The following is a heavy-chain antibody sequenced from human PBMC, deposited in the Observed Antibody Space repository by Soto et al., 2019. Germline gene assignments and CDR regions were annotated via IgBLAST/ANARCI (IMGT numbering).Heavy chain of an antibody. CDR1: GGSISSGDYY. J-gene: IGHJ5*02. D-gene: IGHD3-10*02. Sequence: SETLSLTCTVSGGSISSGDYYWSWIRQPPGKGLEWIGYIYYSGSTYYNPSLKSRVTISVDTSKNQFSLKLSSVTAADTAVYYCASVGGLFGSALASWFHPSCQTTLVSVS. CDR2: IYYSGST. CDR3: ASVGGLFGSALASWFHP. V-gene: IGHV4-30-4*01.